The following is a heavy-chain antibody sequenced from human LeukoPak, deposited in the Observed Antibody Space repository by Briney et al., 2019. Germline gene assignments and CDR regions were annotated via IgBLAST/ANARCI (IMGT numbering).Heavy chain of an antibody. CDR2: ISWNSGSI. Sequence: GGSLRLSCAASGFTFDDYAMHWVRQAPGKGLERVSGISWNSGSIGYADSVKGRFTISRDNAKNSLYLQMNSLRAEDTAVYYCARIFALYGSGVMDVWGQGTTVTVSS. CDR1: GFTFDDYA. D-gene: IGHD3-10*01. CDR3: ARIFALYGSGVMDV. J-gene: IGHJ6*02. V-gene: IGHV3-9*01.